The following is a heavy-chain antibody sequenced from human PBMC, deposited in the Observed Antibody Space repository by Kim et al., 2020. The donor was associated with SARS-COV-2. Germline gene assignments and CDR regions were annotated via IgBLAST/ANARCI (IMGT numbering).Heavy chain of an antibody. J-gene: IGHJ4*02. V-gene: IGHV4-31*01. Sequence: SETLSLTCPVSGGSINSDDYYWSWIRQHPGKGLEWIGYISYSGTTYYNPSPKSLVSISVDTSKNQFSLKLSSVAAADTAVYYCARRNRPLASFDYWGQGALLPVSS. CDR3: ARRNRPLASFDY. CDR2: ISYSGTT. CDR1: GGSINSDDYY.